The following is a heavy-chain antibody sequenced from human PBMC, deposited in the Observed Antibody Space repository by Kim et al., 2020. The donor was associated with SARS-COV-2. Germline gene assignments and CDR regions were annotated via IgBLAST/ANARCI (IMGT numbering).Heavy chain of an antibody. D-gene: IGHD2-2*01. Sequence: ASVKVSCKASGYTFTSYAMNWVRHAPGQGLEWMGWINTNTGNPTYAQGFTGRFVFSLDTSVSTAYLQISSLKAEDTAVYYCARDDVDCSSTSCYSFFDYWGQGTLVTVSS. CDR3: ARDDVDCSSTSCYSFFDY. CDR1: GYTFTSYA. CDR2: INTNTGNP. V-gene: IGHV7-4-1*02. J-gene: IGHJ4*02.